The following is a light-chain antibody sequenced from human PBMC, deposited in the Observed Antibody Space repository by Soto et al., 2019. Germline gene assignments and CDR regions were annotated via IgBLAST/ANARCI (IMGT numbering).Light chain of an antibody. Sequence: DIQMTQSPSSLSVSVGDRVTITCRASQSIVSYLNWYQQKLGKAPKFLIYTASNLQRGVPSRLSASESVNDFTLTNSNLQPEDFATYYCPQSYSTPRPFGQGTKVEIK. V-gene: IGKV1-39*01. J-gene: IGKJ2*01. CDR2: TAS. CDR1: QSIVSY. CDR3: PQSYSTPRP.